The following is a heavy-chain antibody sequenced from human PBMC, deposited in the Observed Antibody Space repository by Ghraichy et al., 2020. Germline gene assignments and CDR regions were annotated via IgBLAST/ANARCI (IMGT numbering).Heavy chain of an antibody. CDR1: GGSISSSNYY. Sequence: SETLSLTCSVSGGSISSSNYYWGWVRQPPGEGLEWLGSIYYSGTTYFNPSLKSRVTISVDTSKNQFSLKLSSVTAADTAVFYCARLRSWETTSGVHWYFDLWGRGTLVTVSS. V-gene: IGHV4-39*07. CDR2: IYYSGTT. D-gene: IGHD2/OR15-2a*01. J-gene: IGHJ2*01. CDR3: ARLRSWETTSGVHWYFDL.